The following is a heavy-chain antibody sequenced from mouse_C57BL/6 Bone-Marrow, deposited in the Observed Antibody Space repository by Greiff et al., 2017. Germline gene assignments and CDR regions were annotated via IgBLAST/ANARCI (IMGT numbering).Heavy chain of an antibody. Sequence: VQLKQSGAELVRPGASVQLSCTASGFNIKDYYMHWVKQRPEQGLEWIGRIDPEDGDTEYAPKFQGKATMPADTSSNTAYLQLSSLTSEDTAVYYCTTLVAYWGQGTLVTVSA. V-gene: IGHV14-1*01. J-gene: IGHJ3*01. CDR1: GFNIKDYY. CDR2: IDPEDGDT. CDR3: TTLVAY.